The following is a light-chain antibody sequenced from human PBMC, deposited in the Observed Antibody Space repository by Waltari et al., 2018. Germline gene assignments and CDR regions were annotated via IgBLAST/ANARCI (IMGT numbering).Light chain of an antibody. V-gene: IGLV2-8*01. J-gene: IGLJ3*02. CDR3: SSYAGSNLWV. CDR1: SSDVGGYDY. CDR2: EVT. Sequence: QSALTQPPSASGSPGQSVTISCTGTSSDVGGYDYVSWYQQHPDKAPKLMIYEVTKRPSVVPGCFSGSKSGNTASLTVSGLQAEDEADYYCSSYAGSNLWVFGGGTKLTVL.